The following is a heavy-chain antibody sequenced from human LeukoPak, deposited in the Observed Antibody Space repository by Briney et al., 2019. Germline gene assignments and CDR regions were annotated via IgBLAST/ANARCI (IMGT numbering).Heavy chain of an antibody. CDR2: IYYSGST. D-gene: IGHD3-22*01. J-gene: IGHJ5*02. CDR3: ARQRYYDSSGYYHADNWFDP. V-gene: IGHV4-4*02. Sequence: SETLSLTCAVSGGSISSNNWWIWVRQSPEKGLEWIGYIYYSGSTNYNPSLKSRVTISVDMSKNQFSLKLSSVTAADTAVYYWARQRYYDSSGYYHADNWFDPWGQGTLVTVSS. CDR1: GGSISSNNW.